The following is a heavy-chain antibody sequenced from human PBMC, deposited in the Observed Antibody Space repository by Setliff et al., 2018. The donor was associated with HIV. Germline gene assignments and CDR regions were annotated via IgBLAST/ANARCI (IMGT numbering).Heavy chain of an antibody. CDR3: ASNEDFDWLGGDAFDI. CDR2: IIPILGIA. D-gene: IGHD3-9*01. J-gene: IGHJ3*02. CDR1: GYTFSSYA. V-gene: IGHV1-69*10. Sequence: SVKVSCKASGYTFSSYAISWVRQAPGQGLEWMGGIIPILGIANYAQKFQGRVTITADKPTSTAYMELSSLRSEDTAVYYCASNEDFDWLGGDAFDIWGQGTMVTVSS.